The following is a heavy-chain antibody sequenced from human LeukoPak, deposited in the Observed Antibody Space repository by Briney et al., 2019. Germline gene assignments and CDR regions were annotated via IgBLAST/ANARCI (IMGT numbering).Heavy chain of an antibody. CDR2: ISGSGGNT. D-gene: IGHD2-2*01. Sequence: GGSLRLSCTASGSTFSNYAMSWVRQAPGKGLEWVSGISGSGGNTYYADSVKGRFTISRDNSKNTLYLQMNSLRAEDTAVYYCAKGVRDCSSTSCYPHWGQGTLVTVSS. J-gene: IGHJ4*02. CDR3: AKGVRDCSSTSCYPH. CDR1: GSTFSNYA. V-gene: IGHV3-23*01.